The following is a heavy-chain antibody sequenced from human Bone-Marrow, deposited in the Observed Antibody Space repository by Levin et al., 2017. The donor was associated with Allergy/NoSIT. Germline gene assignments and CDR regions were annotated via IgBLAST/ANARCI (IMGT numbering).Heavy chain of an antibody. D-gene: IGHD3-10*01. CDR3: ASKSNHVLLWFGELERYAFDI. CDR2: IYYSGST. Sequence: SQTLSLTCTVSGGSISSGDYYWSWIRQPPGKGLEWIGYIYYSGSTYYNPSLKSRVTISVDTSKNQFSLKLSSVTAADTAVYYCASKSNHVLLWFGELERYAFDIWGQGTMVTVSS. J-gene: IGHJ3*02. CDR1: GGSISSGDYY. V-gene: IGHV4-30-4*01.